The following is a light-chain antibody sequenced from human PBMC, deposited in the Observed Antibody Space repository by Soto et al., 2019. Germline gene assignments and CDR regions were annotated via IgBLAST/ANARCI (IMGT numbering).Light chain of an antibody. J-gene: IGLJ2*01. CDR1: TSNIGAGYD. CDR2: GNT. V-gene: IGLV1-40*01. Sequence: QSVLTQSPSVSGAPGQGVSISCIGSTSNIGAGYDVHWYQHLPGTAPKLLIYGNTNRPSRVPDRFSGSKSGTSASLVITGLQPADEADYYCHSYDNRLKRSIFGGGTKVTVL. CDR3: HSYDNRLKRSI.